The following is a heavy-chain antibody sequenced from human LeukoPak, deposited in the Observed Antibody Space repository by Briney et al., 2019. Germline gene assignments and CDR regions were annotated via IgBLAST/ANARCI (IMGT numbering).Heavy chain of an antibody. Sequence: GESLTLASRAAGFTFSNYCIQWVRQAPGKGLEWEAFIPYDRSNKYYADSVKGRFTISRDNSKNTLYLQMNSMRVEDTAVYYCARDLLDTSGWYGFYFDFWGQGTLVTVSS. D-gene: IGHD6-19*01. CDR1: GFTFSNYC. J-gene: IGHJ4*02. CDR2: IPYDRSNK. V-gene: IGHV3-30-3*01. CDR3: ARDLLDTSGWYGFYFDF.